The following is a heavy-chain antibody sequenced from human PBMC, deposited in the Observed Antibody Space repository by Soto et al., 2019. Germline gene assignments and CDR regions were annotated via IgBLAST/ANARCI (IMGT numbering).Heavy chain of an antibody. CDR1: GFTFDNYA. J-gene: IGHJ5*02. CDR3: AQDTRPSLYTSSWFAH. D-gene: IGHD6-13*01. V-gene: IGHV3-9*01. CDR2: ISWHSGTK. Sequence: EVQLVESGGDVVQSGRSLSLSCVVSGFTFDNYAMHWVRHAPGKGLEWVSGISWHSGTKEYADSVNGRFTISRDNAKNSLHLHMSTLGAVATGLYYCAQDTRPSLYTSSWFAHWGPGALVTVSS.